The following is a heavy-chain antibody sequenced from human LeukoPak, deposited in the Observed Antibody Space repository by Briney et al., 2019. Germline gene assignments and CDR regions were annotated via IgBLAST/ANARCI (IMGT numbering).Heavy chain of an antibody. V-gene: IGHV1-46*01. D-gene: IGHD3-22*01. CDR3: ARGSNYYDSSGYLVFDY. Sequence: ASVKVSCKASGYTFTSYYMHWVRQAPGQGLEWMGIINPSGGSTSYAQKFQGRVTMTRDMSTSTVYMELSSLRSEGTAVYYCARGSNYYDSSGYLVFDYWGQGTLVTVSS. CDR1: GYTFTSYY. CDR2: INPSGGST. J-gene: IGHJ4*02.